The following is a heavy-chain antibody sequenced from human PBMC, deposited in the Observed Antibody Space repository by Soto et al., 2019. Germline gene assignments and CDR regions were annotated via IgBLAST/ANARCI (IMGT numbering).Heavy chain of an antibody. V-gene: IGHV3-15*07. Sequence: PGGSLRLSCAASGFTFSNAWMNWVRQAPGKGLEWVGRIKSKTDGGTTDYAAPVKGRFTISRDDSKNTLYLQMNSLKTEDTAVYYCTIRAYYGDYVTDYWGQGTLVTVSS. CDR1: GFTFSNAW. CDR3: TIRAYYGDYVTDY. J-gene: IGHJ4*02. D-gene: IGHD4-17*01. CDR2: IKSKTDGGTT.